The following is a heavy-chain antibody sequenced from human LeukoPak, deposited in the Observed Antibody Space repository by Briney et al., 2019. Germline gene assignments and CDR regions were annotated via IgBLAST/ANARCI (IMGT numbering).Heavy chain of an antibody. CDR3: ARERLVRGYYYYYMDV. Sequence: SETLSLTCTVSGGSISSGDYYWSWIRQPPGKGLEWIGYIYYSGITYYNPSLKSRVTISVDTSKNQFSLKLSSVTAADTAVYYCARERLVRGYYYYYMDVWGKGTTVTVSS. J-gene: IGHJ6*03. V-gene: IGHV4-30-4*08. CDR2: IYYSGIT. CDR1: GGSISSGDYY. D-gene: IGHD3-10*01.